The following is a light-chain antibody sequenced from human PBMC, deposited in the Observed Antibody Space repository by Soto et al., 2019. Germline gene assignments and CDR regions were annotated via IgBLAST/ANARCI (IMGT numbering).Light chain of an antibody. CDR1: QTVSSN. V-gene: IGKV3-15*01. Sequence: EIVMTQSPATLSVSPGERATLFCRASQTVSSNLAWYQQKPGQAPSLLIYGASTRATGIPARFSGSGSGTEFTLTISSLQSEDFAVYYCQQRSNWPPSITFGQGTRLEIK. CDR2: GAS. J-gene: IGKJ5*01. CDR3: QQRSNWPPSIT.